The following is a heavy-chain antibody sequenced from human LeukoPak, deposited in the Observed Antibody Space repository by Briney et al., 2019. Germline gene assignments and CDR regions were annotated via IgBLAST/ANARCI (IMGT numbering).Heavy chain of an antibody. CDR1: GYSISSGYY. D-gene: IGHD3-10*01. CDR3: ARQGSGYYGSGSPSGWFDP. V-gene: IGHV4-38-2*01. CDR2: IYHSGST. J-gene: IGHJ5*02. Sequence: SETLSLTCAVSGYSISSGYYWGWIRQPPGKGLEWIGSIYHSGSTYYNPSVKSRVTISVDTSKNQFSLKLSSVTAADTAVYYCARQGSGYYGSGSPSGWFDPWGQGTLVTVSS.